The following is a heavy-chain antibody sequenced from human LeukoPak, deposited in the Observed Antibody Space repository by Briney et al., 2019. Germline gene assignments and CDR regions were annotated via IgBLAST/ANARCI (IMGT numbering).Heavy chain of an antibody. J-gene: IGHJ5*02. Sequence: ASVKVSCKASGYTFTSYGISWVRQAPGQGLEWMGWISVYNGNTNYAQKFQGRVTITADESTSTAYMELSSLRSEDTAFYYCASARATAMEDNWFDPWGQGTLVTVSS. V-gene: IGHV1-18*01. CDR2: ISVYNGNT. CDR1: GYTFTSYG. CDR3: ASARATAMEDNWFDP. D-gene: IGHD5-18*01.